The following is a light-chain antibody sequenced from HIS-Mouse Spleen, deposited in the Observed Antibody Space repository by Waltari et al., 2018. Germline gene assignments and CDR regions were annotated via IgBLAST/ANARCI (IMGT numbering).Light chain of an antibody. V-gene: IGLV2-8*01. CDR3: SSYAGSNNWV. CDR1: SSDVGGYNY. CDR2: EVS. Sequence: QSALTQPPSASGSPGQSVTISCTGTSSDVGGYNYVSWYQQHPGKAPKRMIYEVSKRPSGFPDRFSGSKSGNTASLAVSGLQAEDEVDYYCSSYAGSNNWVFGGGTKLTVL. J-gene: IGLJ3*02.